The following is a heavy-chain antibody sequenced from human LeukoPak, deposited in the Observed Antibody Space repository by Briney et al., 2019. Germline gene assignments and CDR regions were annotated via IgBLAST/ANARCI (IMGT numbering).Heavy chain of an antibody. D-gene: IGHD4-17*01. CDR3: ESLGTVTTFWFDP. CDR1: AGSISSSSYY. J-gene: IGHJ5*02. V-gene: IGHV4-39*01. CDR2: IYYSGST. Sequence: SQTLSLTCTAAAGSISSSSYYWGWIHQPPGKGLEWIGSIYYSGSTYYNPSLKSRVTISVDTSKNQSSLKLSSVTAAETAVYSCESLGTVTTFWFDPWGQGTLVTVSS.